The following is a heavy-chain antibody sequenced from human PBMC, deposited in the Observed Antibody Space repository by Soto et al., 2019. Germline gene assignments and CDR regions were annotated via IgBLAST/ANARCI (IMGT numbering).Heavy chain of an antibody. D-gene: IGHD6-19*01. CDR3: ARENSSGWRRDYFDY. CDR2: ISAYNGNT. V-gene: IGHV1-18*01. CDR1: GYTFTSYG. J-gene: IGHJ4*02. Sequence: ASVKVSCKASGYTFTSYGISWVRQARGQGLEWMGWISAYNGNTNYAQKLQGRVTMTTDTSTSTAYMELRSLRSDDTAVYYCARENSSGWRRDYFDYWGQGTLVTVSS.